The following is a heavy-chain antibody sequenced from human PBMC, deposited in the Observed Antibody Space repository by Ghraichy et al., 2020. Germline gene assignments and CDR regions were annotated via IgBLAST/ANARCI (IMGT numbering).Heavy chain of an antibody. D-gene: IGHD2-2*01. J-gene: IGHJ6*02. V-gene: IGHV4-59*01. CDR3: ARWEWTTSLRYYGMDV. CDR1: GGSISTYY. Sequence: SETLSLTCTVSGGSISTYYWNWIRQPPGKALEWIGHVHYTGRTEYNPSLKSRFTISLDTSKNQFSLTLRSVTATDTAVYYCARWEWTTSLRYYGMDVWGQGATVTVSS. CDR2: VHYTGRT.